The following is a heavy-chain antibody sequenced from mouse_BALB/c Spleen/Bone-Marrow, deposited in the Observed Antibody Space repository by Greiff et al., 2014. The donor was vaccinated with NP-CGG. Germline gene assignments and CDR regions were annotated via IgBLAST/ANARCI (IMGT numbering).Heavy chain of an antibody. Sequence: EVMLVESGGGLVKPGGSLKLSCAASGFTFSSYTMSWVRQTPEKRLEWVATISSGGSYTYYPDSVKGRFTISRDNAKNTLCPQMSSLKSEDTAMYYCTRDGKGNYDYAMDYWGRGTSVTVSS. CDR1: GFTFSSYT. J-gene: IGHJ4*01. CDR3: TRDGKGNYDYAMDY. V-gene: IGHV5-6-4*01. CDR2: ISSGGSYT. D-gene: IGHD2-1*01.